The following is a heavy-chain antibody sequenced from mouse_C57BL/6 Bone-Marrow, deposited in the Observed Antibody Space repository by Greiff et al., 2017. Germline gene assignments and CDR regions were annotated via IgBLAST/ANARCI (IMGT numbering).Heavy chain of an antibody. CDR3: ARGGFDY. V-gene: IGHV1-80*01. J-gene: IGHJ2*01. Sequence: VQLLQSGAELVKPGASVKISCKASGYAFSSYWMNWVKQRPGKGLEWIGQIYPGGGDTNYNGTLKGKATLTAYKASSTAYMHLSSQTSEDSAVYFWARGGFDYWGQGTTLTVSS. CDR1: GYAFSSYW. CDR2: IYPGGGDT.